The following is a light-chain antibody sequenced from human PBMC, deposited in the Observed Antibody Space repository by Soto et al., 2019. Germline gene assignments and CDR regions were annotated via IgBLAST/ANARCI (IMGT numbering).Light chain of an antibody. Sequence: QSALTQPRSVSGSPGQSVTISCTGTSSDVGGYKYVSWHQQHPGKAPKLMIYDVTKRPSGVPDRFSGSKSGNTASLTISGLQVDDEADYYCCSYAGSYTFLFGGGTKLTVL. CDR3: CSYAGSYTFL. CDR1: SSDVGGYKY. J-gene: IGLJ2*01. V-gene: IGLV2-11*01. CDR2: DVT.